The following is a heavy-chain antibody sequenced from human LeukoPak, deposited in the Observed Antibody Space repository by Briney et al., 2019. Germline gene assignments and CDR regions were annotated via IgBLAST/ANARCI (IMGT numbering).Heavy chain of an antibody. CDR1: GFTFSSYS. CDR2: ISSSSSTI. J-gene: IGHJ4*02. CDR3: ARGGIVLMVYYPTFDY. V-gene: IGHV3-48*01. D-gene: IGHD2-8*01. Sequence: PGGSLRLSCAASGFTFSSYSMNWVRQAPGKGLEWVSYISSSSSTIYYADSVKGRFTISRDNAKNSLYLQMNSLRAEDTAVYYCARGGIVLMVYYPTFDYWGQGTLVTVSS.